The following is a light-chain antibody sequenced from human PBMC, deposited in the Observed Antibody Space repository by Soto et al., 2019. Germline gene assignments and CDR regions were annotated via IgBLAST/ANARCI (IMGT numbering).Light chain of an antibody. CDR3: CSYAGNYAWV. V-gene: IGLV2-11*01. Sequence: QSALTQPRSVSGSPGQSVTISCTGISSDVGTYNYVSWYQQQPGKAPKFVIYDVGKRPSGVPDRFSGFKSGSVASLTISGLQADDEADYFCCSYAGNYAWVFGGGTKLTVL. CDR2: DVG. CDR1: SSDVGTYNY. J-gene: IGLJ3*02.